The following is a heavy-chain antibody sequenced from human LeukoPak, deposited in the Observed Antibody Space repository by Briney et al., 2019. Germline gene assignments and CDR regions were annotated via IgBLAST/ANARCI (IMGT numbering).Heavy chain of an antibody. J-gene: IGHJ4*02. CDR2: ISGGSSFT. CDR3: ASQAYYYDSSGMYYFDY. Sequence: PGGSLRLSCAASGFSFSSFSMNWVRQAPGKGLEWVSYISGGSSFTYYVDSVKGRFTISRDNAKNSLYLQMNSLRAEDTAVYYCASQAYYYDSSGMYYFDYWGQGTLVTVSS. D-gene: IGHD3-22*01. CDR1: GFSFSSFS. V-gene: IGHV3-21*01.